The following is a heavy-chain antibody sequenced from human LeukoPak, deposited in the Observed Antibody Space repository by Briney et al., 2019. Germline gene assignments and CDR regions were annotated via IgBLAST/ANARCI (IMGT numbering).Heavy chain of an antibody. CDR3: AKKSTGYYGGWWFDP. CDR1: GFTFSNYW. D-gene: IGHD3-9*01. CDR2: LDSDGSST. J-gene: IGHJ5*02. Sequence: GGSLRLSCVASGFTFSNYWMHWVRHVPGKGLVWVSRLDSDGSSTKYADSVKGRFTISRDNAKNSLYLQMNSLRAEDTAVYYCAKKSTGYYGGWWFDPWGQGTLVTVSS. V-gene: IGHV3-74*03.